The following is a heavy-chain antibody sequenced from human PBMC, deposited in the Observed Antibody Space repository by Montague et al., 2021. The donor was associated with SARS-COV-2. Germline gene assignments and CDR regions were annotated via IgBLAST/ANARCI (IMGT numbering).Heavy chain of an antibody. V-gene: IGHV4-59*01. Sequence: SETLSLTGTVSGDSMNNYYWSWIRQPPGKGLEWIGYINYSGSTHYNPSLQSRVTLSKDTSKNQFSLRLTSVTAADTAMYFCARAPIYRSSWYAYFDYWGQGTLVTVSS. J-gene: IGHJ4*02. CDR2: INYSGST. CDR1: GDSMNNYY. CDR3: ARAPIYRSSWYAYFDY. D-gene: IGHD6-13*01.